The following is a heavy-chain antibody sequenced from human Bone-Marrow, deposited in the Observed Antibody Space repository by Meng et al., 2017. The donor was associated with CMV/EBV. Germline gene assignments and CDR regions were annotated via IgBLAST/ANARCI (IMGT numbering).Heavy chain of an antibody. V-gene: IGHV1-2*02. CDR2: INPSSGGT. D-gene: IGHD5-12*01. CDR1: GYTFTGYY. J-gene: IGHJ5*02. Sequence: ASVNVSCKASGYTFTGYYMHWVRQAPGQGLEWMGWINPSSGGTNYAQKFQGRVTMTRDTSISTAYMELSRLRSDDTAVYYCVSGYGWFDPWGQGTLVTVSS. CDR3: VSGYGWFDP.